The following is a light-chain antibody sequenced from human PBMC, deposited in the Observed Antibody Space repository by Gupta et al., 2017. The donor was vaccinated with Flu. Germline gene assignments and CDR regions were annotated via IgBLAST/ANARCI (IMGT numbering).Light chain of an antibody. J-gene: IGLJ3*02. CDR2: KDN. CDR3: AAWDDSLTALSADGSLTGRCV. CDR1: SNIGSNV. V-gene: IGLV1-44*01. Sequence: SNIGSNVVSWYQHLPCTAPRLLIYKDNQRPSGVPVRFSGSKSGTSASLSIGCLQCEAEADYYCAAWDDSLTALSADGSLTGRCVFGGGTKLTVL.